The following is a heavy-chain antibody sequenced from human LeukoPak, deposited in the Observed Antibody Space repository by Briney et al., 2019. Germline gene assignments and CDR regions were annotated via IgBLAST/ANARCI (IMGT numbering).Heavy chain of an antibody. CDR3: TTDSPRSPVPADDAFDI. D-gene: IGHD2-2*01. CDR2: IKSKTDGGTT. Sequence: GGSLRLSCAASGFTFSNAWMSWVRQAPGKGLEWVGRIKSKTDGGTTDYAAPVKGRFTISRDDSKNTLYLQMNSLKTEDTAVYYCTTDSPRSPVPADDAFDIWGQGTMVTVSS. J-gene: IGHJ3*02. CDR1: GFTFSNAW. V-gene: IGHV3-15*01.